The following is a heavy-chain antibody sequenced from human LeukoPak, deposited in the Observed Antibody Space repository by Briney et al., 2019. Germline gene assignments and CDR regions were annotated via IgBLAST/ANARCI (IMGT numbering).Heavy chain of an antibody. D-gene: IGHD6-19*01. Sequence: GRSLRLSCAASGFTFSSYAMHWVRQAPGKGLEWVAVISYDGSNKYYADSVKGRFTISRDNSKNTLYLQMNSLRAEDTAVYYCARSPRGNSSGWYNWFAPWGQGTLVTVSS. CDR3: ARSPRGNSSGWYNWFAP. V-gene: IGHV3-30-3*01. J-gene: IGHJ5*02. CDR1: GFTFSSYA. CDR2: ISYDGSNK.